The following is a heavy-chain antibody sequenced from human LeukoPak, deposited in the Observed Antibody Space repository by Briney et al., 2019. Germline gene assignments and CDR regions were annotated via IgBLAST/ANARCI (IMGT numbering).Heavy chain of an antibody. D-gene: IGHD3-22*01. V-gene: IGHV3-30*03. J-gene: IGHJ4*02. CDR3: ASGLVTEMILSFDY. CDR1: GFTFSSYG. CDR2: ISYDGSNK. Sequence: GGSLRLSCAASGFTFSSYGMHWVRQAPGKGLEWVAVISYDGSNKYYADSVKGRFTISRDNSKNTLYLQMNSLRAEDTAVYYCASGLVTEMILSFDYWGQGTLVTVSS.